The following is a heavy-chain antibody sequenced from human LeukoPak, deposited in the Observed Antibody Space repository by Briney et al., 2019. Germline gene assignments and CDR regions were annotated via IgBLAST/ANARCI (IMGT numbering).Heavy chain of an antibody. D-gene: IGHD3-10*01. CDR3: VRGLPTLGNPLLDY. V-gene: IGHV1-2*02. CDR2: INPNSGDT. CDR1: GYTFTGYY. J-gene: IGHJ4*02. Sequence: ASVKVSCKASGYTFTGYYMHWVRQAPGQGLEWMGWINPNSGDTNSAQKFQGRVTMTRDPSISTAYMELSGLRSDDTAVYYCVRGLPTLGNPLLDYWGQGTLVTVSS.